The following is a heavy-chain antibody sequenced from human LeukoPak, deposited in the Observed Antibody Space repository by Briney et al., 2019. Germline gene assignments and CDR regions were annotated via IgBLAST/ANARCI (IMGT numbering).Heavy chain of an antibody. J-gene: IGHJ4*02. Sequence: PGGSLRLSCASSGFTFSNYAMSWVRQAPGKGLEWVGRIKSKTDGGTTDYAAPVKGRFTISRDDSKNTLYLQMNSLKTEDTAVYYCTTEGSSIAARPQDYWGQGTLVTVSS. V-gene: IGHV3-15*01. CDR3: TTEGSSIAARPQDY. D-gene: IGHD6-6*01. CDR1: GFTFSNYA. CDR2: IKSKTDGGTT.